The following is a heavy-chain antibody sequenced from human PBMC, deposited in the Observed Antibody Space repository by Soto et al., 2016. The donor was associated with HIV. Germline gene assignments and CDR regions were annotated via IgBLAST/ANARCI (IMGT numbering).Heavy chain of an antibody. CDR1: GDTLTGYY. J-gene: IGHJ4*02. V-gene: IGHV1-2*02. CDR2: MNPNSGGT. CDR3: AWMDYGRDY. D-gene: IGHD3-10*01. Sequence: QVQLVQSGAEVKKPGASVKVSCKASGDTLTGYYMHWVRQAPGQGLEWMGWMNPNSGGTKYAQKFQGRVTMTRDTSISTAYMELSRLRSDDTAVYYCAWMDYGRDYWGQGTLVTASS.